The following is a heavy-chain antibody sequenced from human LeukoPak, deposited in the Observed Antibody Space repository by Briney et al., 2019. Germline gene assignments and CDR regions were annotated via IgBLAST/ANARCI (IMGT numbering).Heavy chain of an antibody. V-gene: IGHV3-9*01. J-gene: IGHJ4*02. CDR3: AKDRLLAYGGFDY. CDR1: GFTFDDYA. D-gene: IGHD4-23*01. CDR2: ISWNSGSI. Sequence: GRSLRLSCAASGFTFDDYAMHGVRQAPGKGLEWVSGISWNSGSIGYADSVRGRFTISRDNAKNSLYLQMNSLRAEDTALYYCAKDRLLAYGGFDYWGQGTLVTVSS.